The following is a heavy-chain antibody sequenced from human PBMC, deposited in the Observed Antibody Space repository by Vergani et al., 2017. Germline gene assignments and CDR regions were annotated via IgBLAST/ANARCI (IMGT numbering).Heavy chain of an antibody. D-gene: IGHD4-17*01. CDR3: ARETYGDYDADVDY. J-gene: IGHJ4*02. CDR2: INHSGST. V-gene: IGHV4-34*01. Sequence: QVQLQQWGAGLLKPSETLSLTCAVYGGSFSGYYWSWIRQPPGKGLEWIGEINHSGSTNYNPSLKSRVTISVDTSKNQFSLKLSSVTAADTAVYYCARETYGDYDADVDYWGQGTLVTVSS. CDR1: GGSFSGYY.